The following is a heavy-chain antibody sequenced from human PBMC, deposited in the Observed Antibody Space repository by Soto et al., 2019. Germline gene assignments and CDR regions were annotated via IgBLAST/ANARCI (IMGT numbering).Heavy chain of an antibody. Sequence: GSLRLSCAASGFTFSASWMYWVCQAPEKGQEWVADINSSSSTIYYVDSVKGRLTISRDNANNSLYLQMNSLRAEDTAVYYCARTRDDAFDIWGQGTMVTVSS. CDR1: GFTFSASW. CDR3: ARTRDDAFDI. D-gene: IGHD2-2*01. V-gene: IGHV3-48*01. J-gene: IGHJ3*02. CDR2: INSSSSTI.